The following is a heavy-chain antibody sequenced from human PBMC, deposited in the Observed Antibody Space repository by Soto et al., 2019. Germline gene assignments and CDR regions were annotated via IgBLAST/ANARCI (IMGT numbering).Heavy chain of an antibody. CDR1: GGSLTSEGYY. CDR3: ARLRWPSYYYYGMDV. Sequence: SETLSLTCTVSGGSLTSEGYYWSWIRQLPGKGLEWIGYIYYSGSTYYNPSLKSRVTISVDTSKNQFSLKLSSVTAADTAVYYCARLRWPSYYYYGMDVWGQGTTVTVSS. V-gene: IGHV4-30-4*08. CDR2: IYYSGST. J-gene: IGHJ6*02.